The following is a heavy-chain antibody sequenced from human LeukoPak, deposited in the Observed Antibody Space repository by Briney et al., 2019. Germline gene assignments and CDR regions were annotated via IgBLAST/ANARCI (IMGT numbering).Heavy chain of an antibody. CDR1: GFTFSSYG. V-gene: IGHV3-30*03. D-gene: IGHD4-17*01. Sequence: GGSLRLSCAASGFTFSSYGMHWVRQAPGKGLEWVAVISYDKSNKCYSDSVKGRFTISRDNSKNTLDLQMNSLRAEDTAVYYCARDRASFGDSPSDYWGQGTLVTVSS. CDR2: ISYDKSNK. J-gene: IGHJ4*02. CDR3: ARDRASFGDSPSDY.